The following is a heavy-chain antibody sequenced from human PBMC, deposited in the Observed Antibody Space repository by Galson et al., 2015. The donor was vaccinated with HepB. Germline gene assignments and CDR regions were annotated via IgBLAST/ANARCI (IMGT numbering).Heavy chain of an antibody. CDR2: ISYDGSNK. J-gene: IGHJ5*02. V-gene: IGHV3-30*04. D-gene: IGHD6-13*01. CDR1: GFTFSSYA. CDR3: ATNIAAGRQDP. Sequence: SLRLSCAASGFTFSSYAMHWVRQAPGKGLEWVAVISYDGSNKYYADSVKGRFTISRDTSKNTLYLQMNSLRAEDTAVYYCATNIAAGRQDPWGQGTLVTVSS.